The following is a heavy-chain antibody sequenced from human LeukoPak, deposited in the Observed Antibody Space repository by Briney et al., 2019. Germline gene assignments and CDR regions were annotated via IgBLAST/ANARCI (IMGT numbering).Heavy chain of an antibody. CDR1: GFMSDDYA. Sequence: GESLKISCAASGFMSDDYAMHWVRQVPGRGLEWVSLISGDAVSSFYTDSVKGRFTISRDNAKNSLYLQMNSLRAEDAALYYCARDIPAMTLIRGVDWFDPWGQGTLVTVSS. V-gene: IGHV3-43*02. CDR2: ISGDAVSS. J-gene: IGHJ5*02. D-gene: IGHD3-10*01. CDR3: ARDIPAMTLIRGVDWFDP.